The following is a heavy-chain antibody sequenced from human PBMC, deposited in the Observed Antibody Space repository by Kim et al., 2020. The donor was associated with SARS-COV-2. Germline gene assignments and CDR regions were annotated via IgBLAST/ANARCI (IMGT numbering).Heavy chain of an antibody. CDR3: ARHYYGSGSYYWDYYYYGMDV. Sequence: SETLSLTCTVSGGSISSSSYYWGWIRQPPGKGLEWIGSIYYSGSTYYNPSLKCRVTISVDTSKNQFSLKLSSVTAADTAVYYCARHYYGSGSYYWDYYYYGMDVWGQGTTVAVSS. D-gene: IGHD3-10*01. V-gene: IGHV4-39*01. J-gene: IGHJ6*02. CDR1: GGSISSSSYY. CDR2: IYYSGST.